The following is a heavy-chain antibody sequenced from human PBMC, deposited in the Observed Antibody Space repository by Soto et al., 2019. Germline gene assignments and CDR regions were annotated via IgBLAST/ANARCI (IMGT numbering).Heavy chain of an antibody. CDR1: GYSFTSYW. CDR2: IDPSDSYT. J-gene: IGHJ3*02. V-gene: IGHV5-10-1*01. CDR3: AAPQVKVDCSGGSCHDAFDI. D-gene: IGHD2-15*01. Sequence: PGESLKISCKGSGYSFTSYWISWVRQMPGKGLEWMGRIDPSDSYTNYSPSFQGHVTISADKSISTAYLQWSSLKASDTAMYYCAAPQVKVDCSGGSCHDAFDIWGQGTMVTVSS.